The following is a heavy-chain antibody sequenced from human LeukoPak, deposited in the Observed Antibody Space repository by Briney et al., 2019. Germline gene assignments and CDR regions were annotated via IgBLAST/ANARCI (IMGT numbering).Heavy chain of an antibody. J-gene: IGHJ4*02. V-gene: IGHV3-23*01. CDR3: AKVVVEQLWPWECYFDY. D-gene: IGHD5-18*01. CDR1: GFTFSSYA. CDR2: INGSGGST. Sequence: GGSLRLSCAASGFTFSSYAMSWVHQAPGKGLEWVSAINGSGGSTYYADSVKGRFTISKDNSKNTLYLQMNSLRAEDTAVYYCAKVVVEQLWPWECYFDYWGQGTLLTVSS.